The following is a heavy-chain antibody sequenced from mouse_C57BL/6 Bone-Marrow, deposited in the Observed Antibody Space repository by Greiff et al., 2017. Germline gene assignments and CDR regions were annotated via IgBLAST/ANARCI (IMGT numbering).Heavy chain of an antibody. J-gene: IGHJ2*01. CDR2: IDPSDSYT. V-gene: IGHV1-69*01. CDR1: GYTFTSYW. D-gene: IGHD1-1*01. Sequence: VQLQQPGAELVMPGASVKLSCKASGYTFTSYWMHWVKQRPGQGLEWIGEIDPSDSYTNYNQKFKGKSTLTVDKSSSTAYMQLSSLTSEDSAVCYCARNYYGSSYYFDYWGQGTTLTVSS. CDR3: ARNYYGSSYYFDY.